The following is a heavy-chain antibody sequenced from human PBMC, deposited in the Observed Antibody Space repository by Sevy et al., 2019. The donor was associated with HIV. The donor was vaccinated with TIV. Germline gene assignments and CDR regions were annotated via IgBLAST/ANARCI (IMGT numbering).Heavy chain of an antibody. D-gene: IGHD4-4*01. J-gene: IGHJ4*02. Sequence: SETLSLTCTVSGDSLSDYYWSWIRQSPGKGLEWIGFVFYSGTTTYNPSLGSRVSISVDTSKNQFSLRLTSVTAADTALYYCARERLDDYSNFFFDYWGRGTQVTVSS. CDR3: ARERLDDYSNFFFDY. CDR1: GDSLSDYY. V-gene: IGHV4-59*01. CDR2: VFYSGTT.